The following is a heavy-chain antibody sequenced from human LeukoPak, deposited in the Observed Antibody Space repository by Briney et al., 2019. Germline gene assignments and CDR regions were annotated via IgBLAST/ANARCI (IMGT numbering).Heavy chain of an antibody. V-gene: IGHV3-9*01. CDR2: ISWNSGSI. CDR3: AREKWELPIAY. D-gene: IGHD1-26*01. J-gene: IGHJ4*02. CDR1: GITFDDYA. Sequence: PGGSLRLSCAASGITFDDYAMHWVRQAPGKGLEWVSGISWNSGSIGYVDSVKGRFTISRDNAKNSLYLQMNSLRAEDTAVYYCAREKWELPIAYWGQGTLVTVSS.